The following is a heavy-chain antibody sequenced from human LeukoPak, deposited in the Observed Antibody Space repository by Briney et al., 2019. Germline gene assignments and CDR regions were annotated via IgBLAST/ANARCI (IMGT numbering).Heavy chain of an antibody. D-gene: IGHD3-22*01. V-gene: IGHV3-23*01. J-gene: IGHJ4*02. CDR2: ICGSGGST. CDR3: AKGRSWITMIVVVDY. CDR1: GFTFSSYA. Sequence: GGSLRLSCAASGFTFSSYAMSWVRQAPGKGLEWVSAICGSGGSTYYADSVKGRFTISRDNSKNTLYLQMNSLRAEDTAVYYCAKGRSWITMIVVVDYWGQGTLVTVSS.